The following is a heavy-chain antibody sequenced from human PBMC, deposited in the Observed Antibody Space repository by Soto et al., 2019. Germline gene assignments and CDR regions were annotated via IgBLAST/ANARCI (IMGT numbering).Heavy chain of an antibody. CDR3: ARSASSGWPPHWFDP. D-gene: IGHD6-19*01. CDR2: IIPIFGTA. J-gene: IGHJ5*02. Sequence: ASVKVSCKASGGTFSSYAISWVRQAPGQGLEWMGGIIPIFGTANYAQKFQGRVTITADESTSTAYMELSSLRSEDTAVYYCARSASSGWPPHWFDPWGQGTLVTVSS. V-gene: IGHV1-69*13. CDR1: GGTFSSYA.